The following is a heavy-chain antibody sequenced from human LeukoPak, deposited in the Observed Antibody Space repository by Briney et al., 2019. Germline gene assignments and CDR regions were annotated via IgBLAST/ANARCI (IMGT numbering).Heavy chain of an antibody. V-gene: IGHV4-59*08. CDR3: ARTDGKQLPPRF. J-gene: IGHJ4*01. D-gene: IGHD5-18*01. CDR2: IYYSGST. CDR1: GGSISSYY. Sequence: SETLSLTCTVSGGSISSYYWSWIRQPPGKGLEWIGYIYYSGSTNYNPSLKSRVTISVDTSKNQFSLKLSSVTAADTAVYYCARTDGKQLPPRFWGQGTLVTVSS.